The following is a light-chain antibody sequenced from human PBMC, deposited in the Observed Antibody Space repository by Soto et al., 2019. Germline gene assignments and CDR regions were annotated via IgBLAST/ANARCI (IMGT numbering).Light chain of an antibody. CDR1: SSNIGSTYD. J-gene: IGLJ1*01. Sequence: QLVLTQPPSVSGAPGQRVTISCTGSSSNIGSTYDVQWYQQLPGTAPKLLIHGNTNRPSGVPDRFSGSKSGTSASLAITGXXXXXXXDYYCQSYDDSLSVHYVFGTGTKLTVL. CDR3: QSYDDSLSVHYV. CDR2: GNT. V-gene: IGLV1-40*01.